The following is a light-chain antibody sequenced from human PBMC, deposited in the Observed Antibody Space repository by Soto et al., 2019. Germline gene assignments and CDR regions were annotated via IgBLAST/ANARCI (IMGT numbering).Light chain of an antibody. V-gene: IGKV3D-20*02. Sequence: EVLLTQSPGNLSLSPAERATLSCRASPSVSTSFLAWYQQKPGQAPRLLIYGALSRGMGIPDRFSGSGSGTDFTLTISRREPEDFAVYYCQQRSNWARGVTFGQGTRLEIK. J-gene: IGKJ5*01. CDR2: GAL. CDR1: PSVSTSF. CDR3: QQRSNWARGVT.